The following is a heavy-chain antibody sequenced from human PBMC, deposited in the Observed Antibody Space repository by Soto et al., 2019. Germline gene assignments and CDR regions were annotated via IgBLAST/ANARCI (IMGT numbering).Heavy chain of an antibody. J-gene: IGHJ4*02. CDR3: ARGAYIAVAFDY. V-gene: IGHV3-74*01. CDR1: GFTFSSYW. D-gene: IGHD6-19*01. CDR2: INSDGSST. Sequence: GGSLRLSCAASGFTFSSYWMHWVRQAPGKGLVWVSRINSDGSSTSYADSVKGRFTISRDSAKNTLYLQMNSLRAEDTAVYYCARGAYIAVAFDYWGQGTLVTVSS.